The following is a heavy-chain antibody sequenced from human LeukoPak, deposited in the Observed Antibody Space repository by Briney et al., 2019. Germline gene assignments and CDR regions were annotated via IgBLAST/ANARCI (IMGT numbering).Heavy chain of an antibody. V-gene: IGHV3-23*01. Sequence: GGSLRLSCAASGFTFSSYAMSWVRQAPGKGLEWVSAISGSGGSTYYADSVKGRFTISRDNSKNTLYLQMNSLRAEDTAVYYCAKDSVAPFDFIAVAGRGDYWGQGTLVTVSS. CDR1: GFTFSSYA. J-gene: IGHJ4*02. D-gene: IGHD6-19*01. CDR3: AKDSVAPFDFIAVAGRGDY. CDR2: ISGSGGST.